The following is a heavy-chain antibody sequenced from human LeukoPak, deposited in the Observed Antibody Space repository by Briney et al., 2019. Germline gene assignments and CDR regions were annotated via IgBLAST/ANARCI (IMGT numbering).Heavy chain of an antibody. CDR3: ARDVDIVQNWFDP. V-gene: IGHV4-4*07. Sequence: SETLSLTCTVSGGSISSYYWSWIRQPAGKGPEWIGRIYTSGSTNYNPSLKSRVTMSVDTSKNQFSLKLSSVTTADTAVYYCARDVDIVQNWFDPWGQATLVTVSS. D-gene: IGHD5-12*01. CDR1: GGSISSYY. CDR2: IYTSGST. J-gene: IGHJ5*02.